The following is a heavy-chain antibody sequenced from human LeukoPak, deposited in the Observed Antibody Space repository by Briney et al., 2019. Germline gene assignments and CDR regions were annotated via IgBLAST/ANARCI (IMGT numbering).Heavy chain of an antibody. V-gene: IGHV3-30-3*01. CDR2: ISYDGSNK. J-gene: IGHJ5*02. CDR1: GFTFSSYA. D-gene: IGHD6-19*01. Sequence: PGGSLRLSCAASGFTFSSYAMHWVRQAPGKGLEWVAVISYDGSNKYYADSVKGRFTISRDNSKNTLYLQMNSLRAEDTAVYYCARASVDGTDWFDPWGQGTLVTVSS. CDR3: ARASVDGTDWFDP.